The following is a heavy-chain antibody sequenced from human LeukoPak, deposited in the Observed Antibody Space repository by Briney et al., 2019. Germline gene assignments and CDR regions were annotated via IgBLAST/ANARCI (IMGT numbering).Heavy chain of an antibody. D-gene: IGHD3-3*01. J-gene: IGHJ3*02. CDR1: GFTFSDFY. CDR2: ISTSGTTI. V-gene: IGHV3-11*04. Sequence: GGSLRLSCAAPGFTFSDFYMGWIRQAPGKGLEWVSYISTSGTTIYYADSVKGRFTISRDNAKNSLYLQMNSLRAEDTAVYYCAKGGSRLFSHIWGQGTMVTVSS. CDR3: AKGGSRLFSHI.